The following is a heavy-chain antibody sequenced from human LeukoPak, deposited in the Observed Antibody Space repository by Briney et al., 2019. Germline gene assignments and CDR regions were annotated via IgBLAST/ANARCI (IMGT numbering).Heavy chain of an antibody. D-gene: IGHD3-10*01. CDR1: GGSISSGDYY. CDR3: ARDSGSYYNLSRYYYHYMDV. V-gene: IGHV4-61*02. J-gene: IGHJ6*03. CDR2: IYTSGGT. Sequence: PSETLSLTCTVSGGSISSGDYYWSWIRQPAGKGLEWIGRIYTSGGTNYNPSLKSRVTMSVDTSKNQFSLKLSSVTAADTAVYYCARDSGSYYNLSRYYYHYMDVWGKGTTVTISS.